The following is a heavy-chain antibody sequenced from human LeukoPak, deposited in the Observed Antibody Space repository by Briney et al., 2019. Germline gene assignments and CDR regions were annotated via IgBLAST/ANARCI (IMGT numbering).Heavy chain of an antibody. D-gene: IGHD1-26*01. CDR1: GGSISSSSYY. CDR2: IYYSGST. Sequence: SETLSLTCTVSGGSISSSSYYWGWIRQPPGKGLEWIGSIYYSGSTYYNPSLKSRVTISVDTSKNQFSLKLSSVTAADTAVYYCARGGQEFAGQKNFDYWGQGTLVTVSS. J-gene: IGHJ4*02. V-gene: IGHV4-39*07. CDR3: ARGGQEFAGQKNFDY.